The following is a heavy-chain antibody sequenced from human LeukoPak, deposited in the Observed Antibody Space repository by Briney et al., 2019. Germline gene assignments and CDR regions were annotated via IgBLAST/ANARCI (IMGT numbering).Heavy chain of an antibody. V-gene: IGHV4-34*01. J-gene: IGHJ6*02. D-gene: IGHD7-27*01. CDR2: INHSGST. CDR1: GFTFSSYA. Sequence: GSLRLSCTASGFTFSSYAMSWVRQPPGKGLEWIGEINHSGSTNYNPSLKSRVTISVDTSKNQFSLKLTSVTAADTAVYYCARVPLGLGRGPDYYYGMDVWGQGTTVSVSS. CDR3: ARVPLGLGRGPDYYYGMDV.